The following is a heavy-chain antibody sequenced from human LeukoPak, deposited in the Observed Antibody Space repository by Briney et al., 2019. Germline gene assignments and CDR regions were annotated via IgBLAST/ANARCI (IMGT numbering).Heavy chain of an antibody. J-gene: IGHJ4*02. CDR1: GGTFSSYA. D-gene: IGHD3-22*01. CDR3: ARELKYYYDSSGYYDY. Sequence: ASVKVSCKASGGTFSSYAISWVRQAPGQGLEWMGRIIPIFGTANYAQKFQGRVTITTDESTSTAYMEPSGLRSEDTAVYYCARELKYYYDSSGYYDYWGQGTLVTVSS. CDR2: IIPIFGTA. V-gene: IGHV1-69*05.